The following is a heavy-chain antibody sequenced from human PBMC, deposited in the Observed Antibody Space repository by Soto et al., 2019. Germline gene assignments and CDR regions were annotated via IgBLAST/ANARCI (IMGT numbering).Heavy chain of an antibody. J-gene: IGHJ6*02. CDR2: ISYDGSNK. D-gene: IGHD2-2*01. CDR3: AKVWGYCISTSCYRWGMDV. Sequence: GGSLRLSCAASGFTFSSYGMHWVRQAPGKGLEWVAVISYDGSNKYYADYVKGRFTISRDNSKNMLYLQMNSLRAEDTAVYYCAKVWGYCISTSCYRWGMDVWGQGTTVTVSS. V-gene: IGHV3-30*18. CDR1: GFTFSSYG.